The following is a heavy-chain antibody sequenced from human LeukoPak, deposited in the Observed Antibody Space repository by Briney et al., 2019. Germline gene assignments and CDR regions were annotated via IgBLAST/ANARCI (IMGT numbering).Heavy chain of an antibody. CDR3: ARPHYYASLTDC. CDR2: LYSDDSA. D-gene: IGHD3-10*01. V-gene: IGHV3-53*01. Sequence: GGSLRLSCAASGFTVSSNFMTWVRQAPGKGLEWVSVLYSDDSAYYADSVKGRFTISRNNSKNTLFLQMNSLRDEDTAVYYCARPHYYASLTDCWGPGTLVTVSS. CDR1: GFTVSSNF. J-gene: IGHJ4*01.